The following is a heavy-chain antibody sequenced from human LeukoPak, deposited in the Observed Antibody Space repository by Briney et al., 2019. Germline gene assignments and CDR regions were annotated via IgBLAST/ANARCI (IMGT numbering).Heavy chain of an antibody. CDR2: IKYDGSEK. Sequence: GGSLRLSCTASGFTFSSYWMSWVRQAPGKGLEWVANIKYDGSEKYYVDSVKGRFTISRDNAKNSLYLQMNSLRAEDTAVFYCAREPPRERWFESWGQGTLVTV. D-gene: IGHD1-1*01. J-gene: IGHJ5*01. V-gene: IGHV3-7*03. CDR3: AREPPRERWFES. CDR1: GFTFSSYW.